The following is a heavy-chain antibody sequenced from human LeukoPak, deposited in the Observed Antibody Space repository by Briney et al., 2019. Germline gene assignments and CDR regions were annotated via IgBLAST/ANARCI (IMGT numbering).Heavy chain of an antibody. Sequence: GGSLRLSCAASGFTFSSYAMHWVRRAPGKGLEWVAVISYDGSNKYYADSVKGRFTISRDNSKNTLYLQMNSLRAEDTAVYYCARGPRYCSSTSCYVNWFDPWGQGTLVTVSS. CDR2: ISYDGSNK. V-gene: IGHV3-30*04. CDR1: GFTFSSYA. CDR3: ARGPRYCSSTSCYVNWFDP. D-gene: IGHD2-2*01. J-gene: IGHJ5*02.